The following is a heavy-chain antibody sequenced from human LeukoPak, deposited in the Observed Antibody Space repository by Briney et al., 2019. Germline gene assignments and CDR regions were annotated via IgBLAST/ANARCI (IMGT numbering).Heavy chain of an antibody. CDR1: GFTFSSYA. J-gene: IGHJ4*02. CDR3: EGVRGVRGFYFDY. V-gene: IGHV3-30*04. Sequence: SGGSLRLSCAASGFTFSSYAMHWVRQAPVKGLEWVAVISYDGSNKYYADSVKGRFTISRDNSKNTLYLQMNSLRAEDTAVYYCEGVRGVRGFYFDYWGQGTLVTVSS. D-gene: IGHD3-10*01. CDR2: ISYDGSNK.